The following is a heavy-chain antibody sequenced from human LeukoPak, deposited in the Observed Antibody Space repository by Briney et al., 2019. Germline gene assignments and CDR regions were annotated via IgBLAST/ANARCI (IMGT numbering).Heavy chain of an antibody. V-gene: IGHV1-18*01. Sequence: KLQGRVTMTTDTSTSTAYMELRSLRSDDTAVYYCARDGRMATTDTEQFDYWGQGTLVTVSS. CDR3: ARDGRMATTDTEQFDY. D-gene: IGHD5-24*01. J-gene: IGHJ4*02.